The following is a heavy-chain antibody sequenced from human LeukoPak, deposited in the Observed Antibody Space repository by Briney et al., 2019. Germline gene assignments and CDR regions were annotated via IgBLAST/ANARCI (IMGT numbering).Heavy chain of an antibody. V-gene: IGHV1-18*01. J-gene: IGHJ4*02. D-gene: IGHD1-7*01. CDR2: ISTGNGNT. CDR1: GDTFIRYG. Sequence: ASVKVSCKASGDTFIRYGISWVRQAPGQGLEWMGWISTGNGNTNYGQKFQGRVTMTTDTSTGTAYMELRSLRSDDTAMYYCGRANNWNYALGYWGQGTLVTVSS. CDR3: GRANNWNYALGY.